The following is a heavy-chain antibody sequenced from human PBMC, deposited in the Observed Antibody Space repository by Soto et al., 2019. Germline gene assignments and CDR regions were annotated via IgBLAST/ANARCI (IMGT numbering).Heavy chain of an antibody. CDR2: IIPIFGTA. CDR1: GGTFSSYA. J-gene: IGHJ4*02. CDR3: ARRLDGYNWYYFDY. D-gene: IGHD5-12*01. V-gene: IGHV1-69*06. Sequence: SVKVSCKASGGTFSSYAISWVRQAPGQGLEWMGGIIPIFGTANYAQKFQGRVTITADKSTSTAYMELSSLRSEDTAVYYCARRLDGYNWYYFDYWGQGTLVTVSS.